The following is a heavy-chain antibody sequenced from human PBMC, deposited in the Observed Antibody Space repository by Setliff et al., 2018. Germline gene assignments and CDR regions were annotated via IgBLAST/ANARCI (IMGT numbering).Heavy chain of an antibody. Sequence: ASVKVSCKASGYTFTSYAINWVRQAPGQGLEWMGWINTDTGNPTYAQGFTGRFVFSLDTSVSTAYLQINSLQAEDTAVYYCARDHCGGDCVEFDPWGQGTLVT. CDR3: ARDHCGGDCVEFDP. D-gene: IGHD2-21*02. CDR1: GYTFTSYA. CDR2: INTDTGNP. J-gene: IGHJ5*02. V-gene: IGHV7-4-1*02.